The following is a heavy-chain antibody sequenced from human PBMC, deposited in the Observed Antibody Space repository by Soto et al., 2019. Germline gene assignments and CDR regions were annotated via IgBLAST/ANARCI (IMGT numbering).Heavy chain of an antibody. V-gene: IGHV3-74*01. Sequence: XGSLILSCAASGFTLTMYWMHWVRQAPGKGLVWVSRVNSDGTGTTYADSVKGRFTVSRDNAKNTLYLQMDSLRAEDTAVYYCARGDPGYSYGKIDYWGQGTLVTVSS. CDR2: VNSDGTGT. CDR3: ARGDPGYSYGKIDY. J-gene: IGHJ4*02. CDR1: GFTLTMYW. D-gene: IGHD5-18*01.